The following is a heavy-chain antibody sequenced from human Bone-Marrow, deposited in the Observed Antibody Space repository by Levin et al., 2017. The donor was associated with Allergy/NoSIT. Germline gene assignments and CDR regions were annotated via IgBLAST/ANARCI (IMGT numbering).Heavy chain of an antibody. CDR2: INTDGTYT. Sequence: SLSLTCAASGFTFSTYWMHWVRQAPGEGLTWVARINTDGTYTSYADSMKGRFTISRDNAKSTVYLQMNSLRVEDTAVYYCARDEGSIAGHDWYFGPWGRGTLVTVSS. V-gene: IGHV3-74*01. D-gene: IGHD2-2*01. CDR1: GFTFSTYW. J-gene: IGHJ2*01. CDR3: ARDEGSIAGHDWYFGP.